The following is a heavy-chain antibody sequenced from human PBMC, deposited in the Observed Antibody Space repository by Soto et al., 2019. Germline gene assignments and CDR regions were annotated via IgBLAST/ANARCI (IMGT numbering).Heavy chain of an antibody. J-gene: IGHJ6*04. D-gene: IGHD1-1*01. CDR2: IRSRANNFAT. CDR3: PRGQGAAIGDSNSTGRDV. V-gene: IGHV3-73*01. CDR1: GFIFSGSA. Sequence: GGSLRLSCAASGFIFSGSAIHWVRQASGKGLEWVGRIRSRANNFATSFAASVKGRFTFSRDDSKNTAYLQMNTLKPEDTAVYFFPRGQGAAIGDSNSTGRDVWGKGTTATVPS.